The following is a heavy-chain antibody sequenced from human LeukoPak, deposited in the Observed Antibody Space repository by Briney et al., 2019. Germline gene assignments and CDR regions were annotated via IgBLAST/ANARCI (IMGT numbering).Heavy chain of an antibody. CDR1: GFTFSSYW. CDR3: AREMTTVTTFDY. Sequence: PGGSLRLSCAASGFTFSSYWMHWVRQAPGKGLVWVSRINYDGSDTNYADSVKGRFTISRDNAKNTLYLQMNSLRAKDTAVYYCAREMTTVTTFDYWGQGTLVTVSS. J-gene: IGHJ4*02. D-gene: IGHD4-17*01. CDR2: INYDGSDT. V-gene: IGHV3-74*01.